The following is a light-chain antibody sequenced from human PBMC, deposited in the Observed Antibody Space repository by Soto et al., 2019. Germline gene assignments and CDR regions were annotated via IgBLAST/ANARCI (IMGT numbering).Light chain of an antibody. CDR2: AAS. J-gene: IGKJ5*01. CDR1: QSISTQ. CDR3: QQFKNYPIT. Sequence: DTQMTQSPSALSASVGDRVTIICRASQSISTQLAWYQQKPGMAPKLLIYAASALHSGVPSRFSGSGSGTDFTLTISSLHPEDFAVYFCQQFKNYPITFGQGTRLEIK. V-gene: IGKV1-5*02.